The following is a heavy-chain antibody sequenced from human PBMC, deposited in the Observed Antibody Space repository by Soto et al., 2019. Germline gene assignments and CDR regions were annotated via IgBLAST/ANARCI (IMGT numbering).Heavy chain of an antibody. CDR2: IIPIFGTP. J-gene: IGHJ6*02. CDR3: ARDQVELYYYYGLDV. V-gene: IGHV1-69*06. D-gene: IGHD1-1*01. Sequence: QVQLVQSGPEVKTPGSSVKVSCKASGDTFRTSAISWVRQAPGKGLEWMGGIIPIFGTPKYAQNFQGRVTITADKSTPIAYMVLSSLRPGDTAVYYCARDQVELYYYYGLDVWGQGTTVTVSS. CDR1: GDTFRTSA.